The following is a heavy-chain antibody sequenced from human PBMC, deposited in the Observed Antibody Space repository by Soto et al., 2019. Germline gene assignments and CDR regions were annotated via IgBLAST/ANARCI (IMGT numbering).Heavy chain of an antibody. CDR2: IYWDDDK. J-gene: IGHJ6*02. D-gene: IGHD3-10*01. CDR3: AYSHVKTPRGIYYGMDV. V-gene: IGHV2-5*02. CDR1: GFSLSTSGVG. Sequence: QITLKESGPTLVKPTQTLTLTCTFSGFSLSTSGVGVGWIRQPPGKALEWLALIYWDDDKRYSPSLKSRLTITKDTSKNQVVLTMTNMDPVDTATYYCAYSHVKTPRGIYYGMDVWGQGTTVTVSS.